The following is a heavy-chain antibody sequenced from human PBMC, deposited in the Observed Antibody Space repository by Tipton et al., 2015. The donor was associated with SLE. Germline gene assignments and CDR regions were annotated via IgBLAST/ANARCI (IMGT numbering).Heavy chain of an antibody. CDR1: GGSISSSSYY. D-gene: IGHD2-21*01. V-gene: IGHV4-39*07. J-gene: IGHJ3*02. CDR2: IYTSGST. Sequence: TLSLTCTVSGGSISSSSYYWGWIRQPPGKGLEWIGRIYTSGSTDYNPSLKSRVTMSVDTSKNQFSLKLSSVTAADTAVHYCARDPLGDDAFDIWGQGTMATVSS. CDR3: ARDPLGDDAFDI.